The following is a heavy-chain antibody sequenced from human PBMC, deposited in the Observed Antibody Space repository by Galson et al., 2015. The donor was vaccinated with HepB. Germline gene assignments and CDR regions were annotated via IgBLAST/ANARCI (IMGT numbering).Heavy chain of an antibody. Sequence: SLRLSCAAFGFTFSSYSMNWVRQAPGKGLEWVSSISSSSSYIFYADSVKGRFTISRDNAKNSLYLQMNSLRAEDTAVYYCARGHYSSSYYYMDVWGKGTTVTVSS. CDR2: ISSSSSYI. CDR1: GFTFSSYS. CDR3: ARGHYSSSYYYMDV. V-gene: IGHV3-21*01. J-gene: IGHJ6*03. D-gene: IGHD6-6*01.